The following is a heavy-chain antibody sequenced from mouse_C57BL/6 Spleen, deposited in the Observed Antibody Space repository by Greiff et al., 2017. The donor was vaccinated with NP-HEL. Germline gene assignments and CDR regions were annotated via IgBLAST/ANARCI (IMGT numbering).Heavy chain of an antibody. CDR2: ISYDGSN. CDR3: ARPITTVGAMDY. Sequence: VQLKESGPGLVKPSQSLSLTCSVTGYSITSGYYWNWIRQFPGNKLEWMGYISYDGSNNYNPSLKNRISITRDTSKNQFFLKLNSVTTEDTATYYCARPITTVGAMDYWGQGTSVTVSS. CDR1: GYSITSGYY. J-gene: IGHJ4*01. D-gene: IGHD1-1*01. V-gene: IGHV3-6*01.